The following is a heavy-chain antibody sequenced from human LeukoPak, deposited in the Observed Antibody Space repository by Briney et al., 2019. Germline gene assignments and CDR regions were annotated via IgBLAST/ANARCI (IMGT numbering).Heavy chain of an antibody. D-gene: IGHD5-18*01. V-gene: IGHV7-4-1*02. CDR1: GYTFTSYT. CDR3: ARAHPGYSYGPPFIDY. CDR2: INTNTGNP. Sequence: ASVKVSCKASGYTFTSYTMNWVRQAPGQGLEWMGWINTNTGNPTYAQGFPGRIVFSLDTSVSTAYLQISSLKAEDTAVYYCARAHPGYSYGPPFIDYWGQGTLVTVSS. J-gene: IGHJ4*02.